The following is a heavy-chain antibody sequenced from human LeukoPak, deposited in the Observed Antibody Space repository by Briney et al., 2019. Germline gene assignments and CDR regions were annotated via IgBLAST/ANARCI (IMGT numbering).Heavy chain of an antibody. CDR3: ARALPGAKAWFDP. CDR1: GGTFSSYA. Sequence: GASVKVSCKASGGTFSSYAISWVRQAPGQGLEWMGGIIPIFGTANYAQKFQGRVTITADESTSTVYMELSSLGSEDTAVYYCARALPGAKAWFDPWGQGTLVTVSS. CDR2: IIPIFGTA. V-gene: IGHV1-69*13. D-gene: IGHD1-26*01. J-gene: IGHJ5*02.